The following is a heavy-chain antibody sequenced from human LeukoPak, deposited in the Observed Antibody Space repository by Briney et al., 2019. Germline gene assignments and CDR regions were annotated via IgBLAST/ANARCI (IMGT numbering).Heavy chain of an antibody. Sequence: GRSLRLSCAASGFTFSSYGMHWVRQAPGKGLEWVAVISYDGSNKYYADSVKGRFTISRDNSKNTLYLQMNSLRTEDTAVYYCAKALYSGSWYGDYWGQGTLVTVSS. CDR2: ISYDGSNK. CDR3: AKALYSGSWYGDY. D-gene: IGHD6-13*01. CDR1: GFTFSSYG. J-gene: IGHJ4*02. V-gene: IGHV3-30*18.